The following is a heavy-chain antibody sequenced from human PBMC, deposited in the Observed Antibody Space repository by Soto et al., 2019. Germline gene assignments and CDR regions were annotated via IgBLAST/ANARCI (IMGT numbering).Heavy chain of an antibody. V-gene: IGHV3-23*01. D-gene: IGHD3-10*01. CDR2: ILASGTRT. CDR1: GFTFSSYA. Sequence: EVQLLESGGGLVQPGRSLRLSCVASGFTFSSYAMSWVRQAPGQGLEWVSAILASGTRTFYTDSVKGRFTISRDNSKNTLYLQMNSLRTDDAAVYYCAKDKGSFDSWGQGTLVTVSS. J-gene: IGHJ4*02. CDR3: AKDKGSFDS.